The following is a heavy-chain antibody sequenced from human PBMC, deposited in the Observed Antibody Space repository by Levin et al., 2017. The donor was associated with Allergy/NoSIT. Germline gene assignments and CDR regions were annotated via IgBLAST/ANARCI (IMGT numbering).Heavy chain of an antibody. CDR2: ISSKGSST. D-gene: IGHD3-16*01. Sequence: GGSLRLSCSASGFTFNTYAMYWVRQAPGKGLEYVSAISSKGSSTYYADSVKGRFTISRDNSKNTLFLQMSSLRTEDTGVYYCVNSPGMVMPFDSWGQGTLVTVSS. V-gene: IGHV3-64D*06. J-gene: IGHJ4*02. CDR1: GFTFNTYA. CDR3: VNSPGMVMPFDS.